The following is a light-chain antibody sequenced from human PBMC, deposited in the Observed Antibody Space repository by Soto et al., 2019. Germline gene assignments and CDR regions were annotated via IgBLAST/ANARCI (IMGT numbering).Light chain of an antibody. V-gene: IGKV1-39*01. Sequence: DIQMTQSPSSLSASVGDRVTITCRASQSISSYLNGYQQKPGKVPKLLIYAASSLQRGVPSRFSDSGSGTDFTLTISSLRPEDFATYYCQQSYSIPLGFGGGTKVEIK. J-gene: IGKJ4*01. CDR2: AAS. CDR3: QQSYSIPLG. CDR1: QSISSY.